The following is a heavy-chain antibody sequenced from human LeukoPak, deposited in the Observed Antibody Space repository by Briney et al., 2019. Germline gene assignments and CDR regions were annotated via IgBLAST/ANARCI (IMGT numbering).Heavy chain of an antibody. CDR1: GGSISSGSYY. CDR3: ARSGHYYDSSGYYSYYFDY. V-gene: IGHV4-61*02. J-gene: IGHJ4*02. CDR2: TYTSGST. Sequence: SETLSLTCTVSGGSISSGSYYWSWIRQPAGKGLEWIGRTYTSGSTNYNPSLKSRVTISVDTSKNQFSLKLSSVTAADTAVYYCARSGHYYDSSGYYSYYFDYWGQGTLVTVSS. D-gene: IGHD3-22*01.